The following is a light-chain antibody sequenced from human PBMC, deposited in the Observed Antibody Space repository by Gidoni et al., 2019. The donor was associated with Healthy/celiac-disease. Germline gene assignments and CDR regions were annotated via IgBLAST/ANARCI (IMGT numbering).Light chain of an antibody. J-gene: IGLJ2*01. Sequence: QSVLTQPPSVSAAPGHKVTISCSVSSSNIGNNYVSWYQQLPGTAPKLLIYDNNKRPSGIPDRFSGSKSGTSATLGITGLQTGDEADYYCGTWDSSLSAVFGGGTKLTVL. V-gene: IGLV1-51*01. CDR2: DNN. CDR3: GTWDSSLSAV. CDR1: SSNIGNNY.